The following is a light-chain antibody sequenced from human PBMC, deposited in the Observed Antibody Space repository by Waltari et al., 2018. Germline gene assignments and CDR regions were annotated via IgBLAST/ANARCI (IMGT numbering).Light chain of an antibody. J-gene: IGKJ1*01. CDR1: QSVGSY. CDR2: DAS. Sequence: EIVFTQSPGTLSLSPGERATLSCRASQSVGSYLAWYHQKPGQAPRLLIYDASTRATGIPDRFSGSGSGTDFSLTISRLESEDFAVYYCQKYVNLPATFGQGTKVEIK. CDR3: QKYVNLPAT. V-gene: IGKV3-20*01.